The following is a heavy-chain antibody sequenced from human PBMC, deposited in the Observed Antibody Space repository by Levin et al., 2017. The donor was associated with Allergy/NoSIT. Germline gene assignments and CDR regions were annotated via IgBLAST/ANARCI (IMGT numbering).Heavy chain of an antibody. D-gene: IGHD6-13*01. V-gene: IGHV4-30-4*01. CDR3: ARGELNIAAAGN. CDR2: IYYSGST. J-gene: IGHJ4*02. CDR1: GGSISSGDYY. Sequence: PSETLSLTCTVSGGSISSGDYYWSWIRQPPGKGLEWIGYIYYSGSTYYNPSLKSRVTISVDTSKNQFSLKLSSVTAADTAVYYCARGELNIAAAGNWGQGTLVTVSS.